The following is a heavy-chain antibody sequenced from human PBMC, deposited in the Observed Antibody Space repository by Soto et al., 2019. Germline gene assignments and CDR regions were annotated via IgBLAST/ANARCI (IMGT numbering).Heavy chain of an antibody. J-gene: IGHJ4*02. CDR1: GGSISNYY. CDR2: IYYTGST. Sequence: PSETLSLTCTVSGGSISNYYWSWIRQPPGKGLEWIGFIYYTGSTNYIPSLKSRLTMSLHTSRNQFSLNLSSVTAADTAVYYCPRVGHRYETGYYFDSWGQGNLVTVSS. CDR3: PRVGHRYETGYYFDS. D-gene: IGHD2-15*01. V-gene: IGHV4-59*01.